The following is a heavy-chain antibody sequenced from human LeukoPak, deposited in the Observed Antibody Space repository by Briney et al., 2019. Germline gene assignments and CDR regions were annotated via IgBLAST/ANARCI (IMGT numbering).Heavy chain of an antibody. D-gene: IGHD6-19*01. CDR3: ATDVAVAGTGAFDI. Sequence: GASVKVSCKASGYTFTSYGISWVRQARGQGLEWMGWISAYNGNTNYAQKLQGRVTMTTDTSTSTAYMELRSLRSDDTAVYYCATDVAVAGTGAFDIWGQGTMVTVSS. V-gene: IGHV1-18*01. J-gene: IGHJ3*02. CDR1: GYTFTSYG. CDR2: ISAYNGNT.